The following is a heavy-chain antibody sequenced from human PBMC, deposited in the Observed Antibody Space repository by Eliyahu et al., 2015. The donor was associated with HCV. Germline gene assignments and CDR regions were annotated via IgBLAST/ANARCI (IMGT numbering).Heavy chain of an antibody. J-gene: IGHJ4*02. CDR3: ARQGVVPAAMTDY. CDR2: XYYSGST. D-gene: IGHD2-2*01. CDR1: GGSXSSSSYX. V-gene: IGHV4-39*01. Sequence: QLQLQESGPGLVKPSETLSLTCTVSGGSXSSSSYXWGWIRQPPGKGLEWIGSXYYSGSTYYNPSLKSRVTISVDTSKNQFSLKLSSVTAADTAVYYCARQGVVPAAMTDYWGQGTLVTVSS.